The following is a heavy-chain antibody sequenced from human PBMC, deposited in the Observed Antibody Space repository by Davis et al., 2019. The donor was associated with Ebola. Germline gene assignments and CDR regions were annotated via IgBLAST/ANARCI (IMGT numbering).Heavy chain of an antibody. V-gene: IGHV3-64*01. CDR1: GFTFSSYA. CDR2: ISSNGGST. J-gene: IGHJ4*02. CDR3: TSGNPDY. Sequence: PGGSLRLSCAASGFTFSSYAMHWVRQAPGKGLEYVSAISSNGGSTYYAISVKGRFTISRDNARNSLYLQMNSLKTEDSAVYYCTSGNPDYWGQGTLVTVSS. D-gene: IGHD1-14*01.